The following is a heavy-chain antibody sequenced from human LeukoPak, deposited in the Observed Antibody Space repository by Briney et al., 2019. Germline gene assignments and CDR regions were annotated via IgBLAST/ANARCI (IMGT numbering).Heavy chain of an antibody. CDR1: GGTFSSYA. CDR2: IIPIFGTA. J-gene: IGHJ3*02. Sequence: GASVKVSCKASGGTFSSYAISWVRRAPGQGLEWMGGIIPIFGTANYAQKFQGRVTITTDESTSTAYMELSSLRSEDTAVYYCARNYAGTTGYAFDIWGQGTMVAVSS. V-gene: IGHV1-69*05. D-gene: IGHD1-1*01. CDR3: ARNYAGTTGYAFDI.